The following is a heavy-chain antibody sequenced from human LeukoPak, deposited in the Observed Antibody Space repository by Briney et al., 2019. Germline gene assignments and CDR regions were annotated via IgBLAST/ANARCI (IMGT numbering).Heavy chain of an antibody. D-gene: IGHD4-23*01. CDR1: GYTFTGYY. Sequence: ASVKVSCKASGYTFTGYYMHWVRQAPGQGLEWMGWIHPNSGDTKYAQKFQGRVTMTRDTSISTAYMELNRLRSDDTAVYYCARGRVGNPDIDYWGQGTLVTVSS. CDR2: IHPNSGDT. J-gene: IGHJ4*02. V-gene: IGHV1-2*02. CDR3: ARGRVGNPDIDY.